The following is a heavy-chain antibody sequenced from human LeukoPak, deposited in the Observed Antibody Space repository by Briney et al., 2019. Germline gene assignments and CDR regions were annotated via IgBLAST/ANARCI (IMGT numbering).Heavy chain of an antibody. CDR1: GGTFSSYA. Sequence: ASVKVSCKASGGTFSSYAISWVRQAPGQGLEWMGGIIPIFGTANYAQKFQGRVTITTDESASTAYMELSSLRSEDTAVYYCASGHYDSSGYYHDYWGQGTLVTVSS. CDR2: IIPIFGTA. D-gene: IGHD3-22*01. CDR3: ASGHYDSSGYYHDY. V-gene: IGHV1-69*05. J-gene: IGHJ4*02.